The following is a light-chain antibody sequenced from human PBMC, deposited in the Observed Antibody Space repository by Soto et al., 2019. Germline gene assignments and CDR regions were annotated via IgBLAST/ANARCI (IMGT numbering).Light chain of an antibody. J-gene: IGLJ1*01. Sequence: QSVLTQPASVSGSPGQSITISCTGTSSDVGGYNYVSWYQHHPGKAPKLMIYEVSNRPSGVSDRFSGSKSGNTASLTISGLQAEDEADYYCSSYKTTKIYFFGTGTKVTLL. V-gene: IGLV2-14*01. CDR1: SSDVGGYNY. CDR3: SSYKTTKIYF. CDR2: EVS.